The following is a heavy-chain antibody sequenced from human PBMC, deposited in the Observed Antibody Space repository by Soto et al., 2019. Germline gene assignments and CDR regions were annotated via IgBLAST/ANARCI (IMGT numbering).Heavy chain of an antibody. V-gene: IGHV3-21*01. D-gene: IGHD1-26*01. CDR3: AREAGATLSSWFDP. Sequence: EVQLVESGGGLVKPGGSLRLSCAVSGFTFSSYSMNWVRQAAGKGLEWVSSISSSSSYIYYADSVKGRFTIARDNAKNSLYLQMNSLRAEDTAVYYCAREAGATLSSWFDPWGQGTLVTVSS. CDR1: GFTFSSYS. J-gene: IGHJ5*02. CDR2: ISSSSSYI.